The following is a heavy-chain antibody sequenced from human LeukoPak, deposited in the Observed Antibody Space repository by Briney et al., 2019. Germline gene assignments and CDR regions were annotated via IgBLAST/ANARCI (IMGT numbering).Heavy chain of an antibody. J-gene: IGHJ6*02. Sequence: GGSLRLSCAASGFTFDSYAMNWVRQAPGKGLEWVSGISGGGSGTYYADSVKGRFTISRDNSKNTLYLQMNSLRAEDTAVYYCAKNTVYYYYYDIDVWGQGTTVTVSS. CDR1: GFTFDSYA. CDR3: AKNTVYYYYYDIDV. D-gene: IGHD2-8*02. V-gene: IGHV3-23*01. CDR2: ISGGGSGT.